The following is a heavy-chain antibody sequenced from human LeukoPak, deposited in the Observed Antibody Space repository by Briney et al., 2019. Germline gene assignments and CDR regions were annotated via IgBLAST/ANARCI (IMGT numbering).Heavy chain of an antibody. CDR3: AREGNAFDV. V-gene: IGHV3-7*01. J-gene: IGHJ3*01. CDR1: GFTFSTYI. D-gene: IGHD3-10*01. Sequence: GGSLRLSCAASGFTFSTYIISWVRQAPGKGLEWVANMRKDGRDKSYVGFVKVRFTISRDNAKNSLYLQMNSLRAEDTAVYYCAREGNAFDVSGQGKMVTVSS. CDR2: MRKDGRDK.